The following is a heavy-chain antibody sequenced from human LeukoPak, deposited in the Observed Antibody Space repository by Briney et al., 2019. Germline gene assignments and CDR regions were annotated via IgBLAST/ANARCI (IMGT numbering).Heavy chain of an antibody. J-gene: IGHJ3*02. CDR1: GGSISSYY. D-gene: IGHD6-13*01. CDR2: IYYSGST. CDR3: ARPGYSSSWYGGGFDI. V-gene: IGHV4-59*08. Sequence: SETLSLTCTVSGGSISSYYWSWIRQPPGKGLEWIGYIYYSGSTNYNPSLKSRVTISVDTSKNQFSLKLSPVTAADTAVYYCARPGYSSSWYGGGFDIWGQGTMVTVSS.